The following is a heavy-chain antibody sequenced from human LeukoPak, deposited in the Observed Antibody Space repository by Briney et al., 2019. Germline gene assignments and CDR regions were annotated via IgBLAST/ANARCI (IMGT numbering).Heavy chain of an antibody. J-gene: IGHJ4*02. CDR2: VSAYNGNT. CDR3: ARASEVATITFDY. Sequence: GASVKVSCKASGYTFTSYGISWVRQAPGQGLEWMGWVSAYNGNTNYAQKFQGRVTMTTDTSTSTAYMELRSLRSDGTAVYYCARASEVATITFDYWGQGTLVTVSS. CDR1: GYTFTSYG. V-gene: IGHV1-18*04. D-gene: IGHD5-12*01.